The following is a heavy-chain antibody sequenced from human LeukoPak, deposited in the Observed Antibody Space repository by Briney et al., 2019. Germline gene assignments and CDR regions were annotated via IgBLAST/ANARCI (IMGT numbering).Heavy chain of an antibody. CDR2: ISTGSTTI. CDR3: ARGRYGSGFDY. Sequence: PGGSLRLSCAASGFTFSGYSMNWVRQAPGKGLEWVSYISTGSTTIYYADSVKGRFTISRDNAKNSLYLQMNSLRAEDTAVYYCARGRYGSGFDYWGQGTLVTVSS. D-gene: IGHD3-10*01. CDR1: GFTFSGYS. V-gene: IGHV3-48*04. J-gene: IGHJ4*02.